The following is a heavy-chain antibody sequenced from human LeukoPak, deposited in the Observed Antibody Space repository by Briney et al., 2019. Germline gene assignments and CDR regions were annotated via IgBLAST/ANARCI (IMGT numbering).Heavy chain of an antibody. CDR3: AKSLTIFGVSSYYFDS. J-gene: IGHJ4*02. CDR1: GFTFSNYA. D-gene: IGHD3-3*01. Sequence: GGSLRLSCAASGFTFSNYAMSWVRQAPGKGLEWVSTISGSGGNTYYADSVKGRLTISRDNSKNTLYLQMNSLKAEDTAVYYCAKSLTIFGVSSYYFDSWGQGTLVTVSS. CDR2: ISGSGGNT. V-gene: IGHV3-23*01.